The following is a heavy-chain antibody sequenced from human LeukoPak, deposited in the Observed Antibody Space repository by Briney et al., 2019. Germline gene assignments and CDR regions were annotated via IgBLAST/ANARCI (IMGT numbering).Heavy chain of an antibody. Sequence: GGSLRLSCAASGFTFSSYAMSWVRQAPGKGLEWVSAISGSGGSTYYADSVKGRFTISRDNSKNTLYLQMNSLRAEDTAVYYCAKGPYYSSGWEDDAFDIWGQGTMVTVSS. V-gene: IGHV3-23*01. J-gene: IGHJ3*02. CDR1: GFTFSSYA. D-gene: IGHD6-19*01. CDR3: AKGPYYSSGWEDDAFDI. CDR2: ISGSGGST.